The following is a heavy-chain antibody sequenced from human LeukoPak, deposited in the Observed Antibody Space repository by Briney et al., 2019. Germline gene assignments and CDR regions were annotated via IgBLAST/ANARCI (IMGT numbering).Heavy chain of an antibody. CDR2: MYHSGST. V-gene: IGHV4-39*07. Sequence: SETLSLTCTVSGGSISSSSYYWGWIRQPPGKGLEWIGNMYHSGSTYNNPSLKSRVTISVDTSKNQFSLQLSSVTAADTAVYYCARESSGYYLYWGQGTLVTVSS. CDR1: GGSISSSSYY. D-gene: IGHD3-22*01. J-gene: IGHJ4*02. CDR3: ARESSGYYLY.